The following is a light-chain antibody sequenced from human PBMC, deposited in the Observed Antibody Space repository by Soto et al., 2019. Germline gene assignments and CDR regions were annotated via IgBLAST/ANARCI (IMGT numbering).Light chain of an antibody. CDR1: SSDVGGYNY. V-gene: IGLV2-11*01. CDR2: DVS. CDR3: CSYAGNSLWV. J-gene: IGLJ3*02. Sequence: QSALTQPRSVSGSPGQSVTISCTGTSSDVGGYNYVSGYQQHPGKAPKLMIYDVSKWPSGVPDRFSGSKSGNTASLTISGLQAEDEADYYCCSYAGNSLWVFGGGTKVTVL.